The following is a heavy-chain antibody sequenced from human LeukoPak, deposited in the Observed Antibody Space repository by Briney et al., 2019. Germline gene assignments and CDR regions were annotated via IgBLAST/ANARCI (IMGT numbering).Heavy chain of an antibody. J-gene: IGHJ4*02. D-gene: IGHD4-17*01. CDR1: GFTFSNAW. V-gene: IGHV3-15*01. CDR3: GHNHYGST. CDR2: TKRKSNGGTT. Sequence: WGSLRLSCAASGFTFSNAWMSWVRQAPGNGLEWVGRTKRKSNGGTTAYAAPVKGRFTISRDDSKNTLYLQMNSLKSEDTATYYCGHNHYGSTWGQGTLVTVSS.